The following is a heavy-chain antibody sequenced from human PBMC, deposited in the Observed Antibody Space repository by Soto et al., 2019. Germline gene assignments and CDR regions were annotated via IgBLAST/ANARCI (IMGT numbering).Heavy chain of an antibody. CDR1: GDSVTSHY. CDR3: GTSYGNAWYNY. V-gene: IGHV4-59*02. J-gene: IGHJ4*02. D-gene: IGHD6-13*01. CDR2: MHYSGFS. Sequence: SETLSLTCCFLGDSVTSHYLTWIRQSPEKGLEWIGYMHYSGFSHYNPSLKSRLTISVDKSKNQFTLQLTSVTGADTAVYYCGTSYGNAWYNYWGQGTQVTVSS.